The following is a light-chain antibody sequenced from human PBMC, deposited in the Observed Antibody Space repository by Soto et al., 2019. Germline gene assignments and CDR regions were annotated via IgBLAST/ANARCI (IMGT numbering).Light chain of an antibody. J-gene: IGLJ2*01. CDR3: SSYSSSSTVV. CDR2: DVS. CDR1: SSDVGAYNY. Sequence: QSALTQPASVSGSPGQSITISCTGTSSDVGAYNYVSWYQQHPGKAPKLMIYDVSNRPSGVSNRFSGSKSGNTASLTISGLQAEDEADYYCSSYSSSSTVVFGGGTQVTVL. V-gene: IGLV2-14*01.